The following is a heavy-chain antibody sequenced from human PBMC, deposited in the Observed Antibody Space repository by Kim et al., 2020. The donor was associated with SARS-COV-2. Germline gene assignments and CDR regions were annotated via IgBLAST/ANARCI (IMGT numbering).Heavy chain of an antibody. J-gene: IGHJ4*02. V-gene: IGHV4-39*07. CDR3: ARDTDIVGLGFDY. Sequence: SETLSLTCTVSGGSISSSSYYWGWIRQPPGKGLEWIGSIYYSGSTYYNPSLKSRVTISVDTSKNQFSLKLSSVTAADTAVYYCARDTDIVGLGFDYWGQGTLVTVSS. CDR2: IYYSGST. D-gene: IGHD5-12*01. CDR1: GGSISSSSYY.